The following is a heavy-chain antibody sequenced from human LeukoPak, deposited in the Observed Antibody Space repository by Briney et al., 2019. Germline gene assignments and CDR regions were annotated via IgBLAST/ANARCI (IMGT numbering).Heavy chain of an antibody. CDR2: IYYSGST. Sequence: KPGGSLRLSCVASGLTLSDHYMSWIRQPPGKGLEWIGYIYYSGSTNYNPSLKSRVTISVDTSKNQFSLKLSSVTAADTAVYYCASSKRWLPFDYWGQGTLVTVSS. CDR1: GLTLSDHY. D-gene: IGHD5-24*01. J-gene: IGHJ4*02. CDR3: ASSKRWLPFDY. V-gene: IGHV4-59*11.